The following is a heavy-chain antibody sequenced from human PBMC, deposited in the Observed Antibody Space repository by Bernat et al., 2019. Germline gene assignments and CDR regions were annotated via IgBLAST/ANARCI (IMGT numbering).Heavy chain of an antibody. J-gene: IGHJ5*02. Sequence: QQQLKESGPRLVKPSETLSPTCTVSGGSISSSAYYWDWIRQPPGKGLEWIGGIYYSGSTYYNPSLKSQVTISVDASKNRFSLQLSSVSAADTAVYYCARDRDIVVVPAAMLGWFDPWGQGALVTVSS. CDR3: ARDRDIVVVPAAMLGWFDP. CDR1: GGSISSSAYY. CDR2: IYYSGST. D-gene: IGHD2-2*01. V-gene: IGHV4-39*07.